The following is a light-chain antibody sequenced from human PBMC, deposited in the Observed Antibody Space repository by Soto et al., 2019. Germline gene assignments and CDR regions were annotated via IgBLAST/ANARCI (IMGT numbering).Light chain of an antibody. V-gene: IGLV2-23*02. CDR2: EVS. CDR3: CSYAGSSTYV. J-gene: IGLJ1*01. Sequence: QSVLTQPASVSGSPGQSITISCTGTSSDVGSYNLVSWYQQYPGKAPKLMIYEVSKRPSGVSNRFSGSKSGNTASLTIPGLQAEDEADYYCCSYAGSSTYVFGTGTKVTVL. CDR1: SSDVGSYNL.